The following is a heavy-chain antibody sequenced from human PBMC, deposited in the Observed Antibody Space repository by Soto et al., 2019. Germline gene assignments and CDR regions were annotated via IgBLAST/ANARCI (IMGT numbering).Heavy chain of an antibody. CDR1: GDTFSSYA. CDR3: ARDGSGYRSRASPMDV. CDR2: IIPIFGTA. J-gene: IGHJ6*02. V-gene: IGHV1-69*01. D-gene: IGHD3-22*01. Sequence: QVQLVQSGAEVKKPGSSVKVSCKASGDTFSSYAISWVRQAPGQGLEWMGGIIPIFGTANYARKFQGRVTINADESTSTAYMELSSLRSEDTAVYYCARDGSGYRSRASPMDVWGQGTTVTVSS.